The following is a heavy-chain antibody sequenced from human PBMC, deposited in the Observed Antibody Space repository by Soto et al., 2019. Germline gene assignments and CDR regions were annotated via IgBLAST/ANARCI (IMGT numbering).Heavy chain of an antibody. V-gene: IGHV1-69*12. CDR1: GGTFSSYA. Sequence: QVQLVQSGAEVKKPGSSVKVSCKASGGTFSSYAISWVRQAPGQGLEWMGGIIPIFGTADYAQKFQGRVTITADESTRTGNTELSSVRYEDTAVYYCASHYDSSGYYYRGLDYWGQGTLVTVSS. J-gene: IGHJ4*02. CDR3: ASHYDSSGYYYRGLDY. CDR2: IIPIFGTA. D-gene: IGHD3-22*01.